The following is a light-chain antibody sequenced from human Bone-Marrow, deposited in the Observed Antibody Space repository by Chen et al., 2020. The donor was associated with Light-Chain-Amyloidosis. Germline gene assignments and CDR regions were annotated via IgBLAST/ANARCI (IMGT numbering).Light chain of an antibody. CDR3: QQYGTSPLT. J-gene: IGKJ4*01. CDR2: GSS. Sequence: EIVFTQPPGPLSLSPGEGANLSCRASQTISSNYLTWYQQKFGQAPRLLIYGSSSRATGIPDRFTGSGSGTDFTLTINRLEPEDFAMYYCQQYGTSPLTFGGGTKVEIK. CDR1: QTISSNY. V-gene: IGKV3-20*01.